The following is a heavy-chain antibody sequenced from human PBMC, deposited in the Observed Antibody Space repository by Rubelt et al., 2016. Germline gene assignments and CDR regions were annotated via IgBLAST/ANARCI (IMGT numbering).Heavy chain of an antibody. V-gene: IGHV3-48*04. J-gene: IGHJ3*02. D-gene: IGHD6-19*01. CDR1: GFTFSDYA. CDR3: ARRAAIGAGSAGPFDI. Sequence: EVQLVESGGGLVQPGGSLRLSCAASGFTFSDYAMNWVRQSPGKGLEWVAYITGGSTTKYYADSVRGRFTISRDNAKNSLYLQMNSLRLEDTALYYCARRAAIGAGSAGPFDIWGQGTMVTVSS. CDR2: ITGGSTTK.